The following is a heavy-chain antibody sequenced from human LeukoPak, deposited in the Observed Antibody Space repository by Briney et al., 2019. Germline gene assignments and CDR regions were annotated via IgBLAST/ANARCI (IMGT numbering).Heavy chain of an antibody. V-gene: IGHV3-48*01. D-gene: IGHD6-13*01. J-gene: IGHJ4*02. CDR3: AREMTGYTSSAVDY. CDR1: GFSFSSHS. CDR2: ISSSSSTI. Sequence: GGSLRLSCAASGFSFSSHSMNWVRQAPGEGLEWVSYISSSSSTIYYADSVKGRFTISRDTANNSLYLQMNSLRVEDTAVYYCAREMTGYTSSAVDYWGQGTLVTVSS.